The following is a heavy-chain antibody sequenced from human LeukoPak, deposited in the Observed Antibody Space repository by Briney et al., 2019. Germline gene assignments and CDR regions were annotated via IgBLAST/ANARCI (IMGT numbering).Heavy chain of an antibody. Sequence: GGSLRLSCAASGFTFSTYWMNWFRQTPGKGLEWVAKIKADGGEKDHVASVKGRFTISRDNAKNSLYLQMNSRRAEDTAVYYCARDRGELWLDYWGQGTLVTVSS. J-gene: IGHJ4*02. CDR2: IKADGGEK. CDR1: GFTFSTYW. D-gene: IGHD5-18*01. V-gene: IGHV3-7*01. CDR3: ARDRGELWLDY.